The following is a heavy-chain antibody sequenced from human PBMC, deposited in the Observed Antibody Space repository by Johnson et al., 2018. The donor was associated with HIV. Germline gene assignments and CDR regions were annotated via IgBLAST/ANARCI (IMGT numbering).Heavy chain of an antibody. J-gene: IGHJ3*01. CDR2: ISWNSGRI. CDR1: GFTFSSYD. V-gene: IGHV3-9*01. Sequence: VQLVESGGGLVQPGGSLRLSCVASGFTFSSYDMHWVRQATGKGLEWVSSISWNSGRIGYADSVKGRFTISRDNSKNTLYLQMNSLRAEDTAVYYCANERAMDSSGWYDAFDFWGQGTMVTVSS. CDR3: ANERAMDSSGWYDAFDF. D-gene: IGHD6-19*01.